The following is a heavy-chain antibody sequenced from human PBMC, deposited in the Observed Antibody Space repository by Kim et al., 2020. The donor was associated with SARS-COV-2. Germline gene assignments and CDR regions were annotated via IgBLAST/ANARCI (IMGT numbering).Heavy chain of an antibody. CDR3: AGRGSGSYYAYFDY. D-gene: IGHD1-26*01. J-gene: IGHJ4*02. Sequence: NPTLKRRVTKSVDTSKNQFSLKLSCVTAADTAGYYCAGRGSGSYYAYFDYWGQGTLVTVSS. V-gene: IGHV4-4*09.